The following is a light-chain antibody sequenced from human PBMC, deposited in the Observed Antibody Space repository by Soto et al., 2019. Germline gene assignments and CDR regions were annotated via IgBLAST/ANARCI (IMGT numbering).Light chain of an antibody. CDR3: QQYDNWPPT. Sequence: EVVLTQSPATLSVSPGERATLSCRASQTISSNLAWYQHKPGQAPRLLFYGASNRATGIPARFTGSGSGTEFTLTISSLQSEDFAVYSCQQYDNWPPTFGGGTKVEIK. J-gene: IGKJ4*01. CDR1: QTISSN. V-gene: IGKV3-15*01. CDR2: GAS.